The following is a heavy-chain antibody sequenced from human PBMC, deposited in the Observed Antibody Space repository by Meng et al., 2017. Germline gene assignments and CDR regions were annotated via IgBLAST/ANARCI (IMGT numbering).Heavy chain of an antibody. CDR2: TYYRSKWYN. CDR3: ARDRSGWYSGRGPFDY. V-gene: IGHV6-1*01. J-gene: IGHJ4*02. D-gene: IGHD6-19*01. Sequence: QLPQSWTGLVKPSQTLSLHCAIPGDSVSSNSAAWNWIMQSPSRGLEWLGRTYYRSKWYNDYAVSVKSRITINPDTSKNQFSLQLNSVTPEDTAVYYCARDRSGWYSGRGPFDYWGQGTLVTVSS. CDR1: GDSVSSNSAA.